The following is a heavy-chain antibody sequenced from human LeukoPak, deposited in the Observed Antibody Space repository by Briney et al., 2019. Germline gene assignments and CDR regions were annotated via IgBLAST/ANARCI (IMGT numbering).Heavy chain of an antibody. CDR3: AREGRYRYGYNEYHLYMDI. D-gene: IGHD5-18*01. CDR1: GGSISSFS. Sequence: SETLSLTCIVSGGSISSFSWSWIRQPPGKGLEWIGYIYYSGSTNYNPSLKSRVTISVDTSKNQFSLKLSSVTAAETAVYYCAREGRYRYGYNEYHLYMDIWGKGTTVTVSS. V-gene: IGHV4-59*12. J-gene: IGHJ6*03. CDR2: IYYSGST.